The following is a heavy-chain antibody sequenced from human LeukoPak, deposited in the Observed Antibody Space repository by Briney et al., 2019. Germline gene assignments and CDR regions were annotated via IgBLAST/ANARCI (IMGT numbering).Heavy chain of an antibody. Sequence: GGSLRLSCAASGFTFSSYEMNWVRQAPGKGLEWVSYISSSGSSIYYEDSVKGRFTISRDNAKNSLYLQMNSLRAEDTAIYYCAREVSDYLRGYFDYWGQGTLVTVSS. CDR1: GFTFSSYE. V-gene: IGHV3-48*03. CDR2: ISSSGSSI. J-gene: IGHJ4*02. CDR3: AREVSDYLRGYFDY. D-gene: IGHD4-17*01.